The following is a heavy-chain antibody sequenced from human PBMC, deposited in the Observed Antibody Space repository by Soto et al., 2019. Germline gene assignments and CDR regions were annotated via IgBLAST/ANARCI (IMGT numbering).Heavy chain of an antibody. Sequence: SLRLSCAASGFTFSSYWMSWVRQAPGKGLEWVANIKQDGSEKYYVDSVKGRFTISRDNAKNSLYLQMNSLRAEDTAVYYCARALTIFGVVTNFDYWGQGTLVTVSS. J-gene: IGHJ4*02. D-gene: IGHD3-3*01. CDR1: GFTFSSYW. V-gene: IGHV3-7*01. CDR2: IKQDGSEK. CDR3: ARALTIFGVVTNFDY.